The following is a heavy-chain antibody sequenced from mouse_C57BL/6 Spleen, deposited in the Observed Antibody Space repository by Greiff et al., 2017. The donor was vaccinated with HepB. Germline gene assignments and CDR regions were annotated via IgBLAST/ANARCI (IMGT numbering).Heavy chain of an antibody. V-gene: IGHV5-4*03. J-gene: IGHJ4*01. Sequence: EVNVVESGGGLVKPGGSLKLSCAASGFTFSSYAMSWVRQTPEKRLEWVATISDGGSYTYYPDNVKGRFTISRDNAKNNLYLQMSHLKSEDTAMYYCARAEGFITTVVARGAMDYWGQGTSVTVSS. CDR3: ARAEGFITTVVARGAMDY. D-gene: IGHD1-1*01. CDR2: ISDGGSYT. CDR1: GFTFSSYA.